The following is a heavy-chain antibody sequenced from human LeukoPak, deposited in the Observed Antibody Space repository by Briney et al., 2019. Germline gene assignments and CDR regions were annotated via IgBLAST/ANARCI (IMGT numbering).Heavy chain of an antibody. J-gene: IGHJ4*02. CDR1: GGSISSYY. V-gene: IGHV4-59*01. CDR3: ARSGGYSYGYVDY. D-gene: IGHD5-18*01. CDR2: IYYSGST. Sequence: SETLSLTCTVSGGSISSYYWSWIRQPPGKGLEWIGYIYYSGSTNYNPSLKSRVTISVDTSKNQFSLKLSSVTAADTAVYYCARSGGYSYGYVDYWGQGTLVTVSS.